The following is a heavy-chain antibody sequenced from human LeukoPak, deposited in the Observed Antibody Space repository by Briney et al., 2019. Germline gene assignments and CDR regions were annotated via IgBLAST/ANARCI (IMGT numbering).Heavy chain of an antibody. CDR2: IYSSGST. CDR3: ARGAYSGRYYYFDY. J-gene: IGHJ4*02. Sequence: SETLSLTCTVSGGSISYYYWSWIRQPPGKGLEWIGYIYSSGSTNYSPSLQSRVTISVDTSKNQFSLKLSSVTAADTAVYYCARGAYSGRYYYFDYWGQGLLVTVSS. D-gene: IGHD1-26*01. CDR1: GGSISYYY. V-gene: IGHV4-59*01.